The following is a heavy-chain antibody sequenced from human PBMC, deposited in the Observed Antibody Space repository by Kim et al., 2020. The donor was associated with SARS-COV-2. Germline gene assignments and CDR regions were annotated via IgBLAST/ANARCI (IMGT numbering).Heavy chain of an antibody. CDR1: GGSISSGGYY. J-gene: IGHJ4*02. CDR2: IYYSGST. D-gene: IGHD2-8*01. Sequence: SETLSLTCTVSGGSISSGGYYWSWIRQHPGKGLEWIGYIYYSGSTYYNPSLKSRVTISVDTSKNQFSLKLSSVTAADTAVYYCARVEGACTNGVCYSLPFVYWGQGTLVPVSS. CDR3: ARVEGACTNGVCYSLPFVY. V-gene: IGHV4-31*03.